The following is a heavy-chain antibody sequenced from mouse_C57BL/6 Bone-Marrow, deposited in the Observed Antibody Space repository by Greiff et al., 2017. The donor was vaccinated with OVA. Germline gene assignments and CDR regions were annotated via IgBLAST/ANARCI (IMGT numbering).Heavy chain of an antibody. CDR3: ASSYSNLAWFAY. Sequence: EVKVVESGGGLVKPGGSLKLSCAASGFTFSSYAMSWVRQTPEKRLEWVATISDGGSYTYYPDNVKGRFTISRDNAKNNLYLQMSHLKSEDTAMYYCASSYSNLAWFAYWGQGTLVTVSA. CDR2: ISDGGSYT. J-gene: IGHJ3*01. V-gene: IGHV5-4*03. D-gene: IGHD2-5*01. CDR1: GFTFSSYA.